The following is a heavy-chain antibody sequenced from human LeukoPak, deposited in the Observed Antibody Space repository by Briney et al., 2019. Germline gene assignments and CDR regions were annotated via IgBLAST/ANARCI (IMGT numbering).Heavy chain of an antibody. Sequence: GGSLRLSCAASGFIFSTYNMNWVRQAPGKGLEWVSSIISTSDTYYADSVKGRFTISRDNAKNSLYLQMNSLRAEDTAIYYCASVRSGDTRDFDYWGQGTLVTVSS. V-gene: IGHV3-21*01. J-gene: IGHJ4*02. CDR2: IISTSDT. D-gene: IGHD4-17*01. CDR3: ASVRSGDTRDFDY. CDR1: GFIFSTYN.